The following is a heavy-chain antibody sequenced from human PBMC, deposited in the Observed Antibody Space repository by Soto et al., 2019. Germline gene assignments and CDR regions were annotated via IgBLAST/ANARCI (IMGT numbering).Heavy chain of an antibody. CDR1: GFTFSSYG. Sequence: PGGSLRLSCAASGFTFSSYGMHWVRQAPGKGLEWVAVIWYDGSNKYYADSVKGRFTISRDNSKNTLYLQMNSLRAEDTAVYYCARDRGVTTTVLKTYYYYGMDVWGQGTTVTVSS. CDR2: IWYDGSNK. J-gene: IGHJ6*02. V-gene: IGHV3-33*01. D-gene: IGHD4-4*01. CDR3: ARDRGVTTTVLKTYYYYGMDV.